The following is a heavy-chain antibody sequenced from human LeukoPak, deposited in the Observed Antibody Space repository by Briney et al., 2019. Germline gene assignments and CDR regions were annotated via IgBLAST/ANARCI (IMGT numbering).Heavy chain of an antibody. CDR2: IYYSGST. CDR3: ARDSAAPSYYYGSGSYSKGWYFDL. J-gene: IGHJ2*01. CDR1: GGSISSYY. Sequence: SETLSLTCTVSGGSISSYYWSWIRQPPGKGLEWIGYIYYSGSTNYNPSLKSRVTISVDTSKNQFSLKLSSVTAADTAVYYCARDSAAPSYYYGSGSYSKGWYFDLWGCGTLVTVSS. D-gene: IGHD3-10*01. V-gene: IGHV4-59*01.